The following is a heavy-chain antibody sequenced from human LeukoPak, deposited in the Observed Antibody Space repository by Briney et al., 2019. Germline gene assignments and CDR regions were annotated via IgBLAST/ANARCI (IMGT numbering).Heavy chain of an antibody. CDR1: GFTFSTNA. V-gene: IGHV3-23*01. J-gene: IGHJ5*02. CDR2: ISVSGGTT. Sequence: GGSLRLSCVASGFTFSTNAMNWVRQAPGKGLEWVSGISVSGGTTFYADSVKGRFTISRDNSKNTVYLQMNDLRGEDTAVYYCAKSGSTVTTFNWFNPWGPGTLVTVYS. D-gene: IGHD4-17*01. CDR3: AKSGSTVTTFNWFNP.